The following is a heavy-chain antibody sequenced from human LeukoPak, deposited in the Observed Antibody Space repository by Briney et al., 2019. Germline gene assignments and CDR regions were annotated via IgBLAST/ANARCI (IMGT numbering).Heavy chain of an antibody. D-gene: IGHD3-22*01. Sequence: ASVKVSCKASGYTFTGYYMHWVRQAPGQGLEWIGWINPNSGGTNYAQKFQGRVTMTRDTSISTAYMELSRLRSDDTAVYDGARDRANYYDSSGYYESGYYFDYWGQGTLVTVSS. V-gene: IGHV1-2*02. J-gene: IGHJ4*02. CDR2: INPNSGGT. CDR3: ARDRANYYDSSGYYESGYYFDY. CDR1: GYTFTGYY.